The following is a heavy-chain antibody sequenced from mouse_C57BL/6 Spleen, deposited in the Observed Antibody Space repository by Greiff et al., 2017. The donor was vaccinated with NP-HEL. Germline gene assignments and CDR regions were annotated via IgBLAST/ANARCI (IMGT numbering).Heavy chain of an antibody. D-gene: IGHD2-4*01. V-gene: IGHV5-12*01. CDR1: GFTFSDYY. CDR3: ARRNDDAFDY. Sequence: EVKLVESGGGLVQPGGSLKLSCAASGFTFSDYYMYWVRQTPEKRLEWVAYISNGGGSTYYPDTVKGRFTISRDNAKNTLYLQMSRLKSEDTAMYYCARRNDDAFDYWGQGTTLTVSS. J-gene: IGHJ2*01. CDR2: ISNGGGST.